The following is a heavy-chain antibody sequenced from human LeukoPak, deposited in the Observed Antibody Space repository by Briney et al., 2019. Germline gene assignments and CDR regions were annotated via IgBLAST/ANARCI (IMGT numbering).Heavy chain of an antibody. Sequence: GGSLRLSCAASGFTFSDYWMSWVRQAPGKGLEWVANIKQDGSEKHYVDSVKGRFTVSRDNAKNSLYLQMNSLRAEDTAVYYCARDLYGDYSPFDYWGQGTLVTVSS. J-gene: IGHJ4*02. CDR1: GFTFSDYW. CDR3: ARDLYGDYSPFDY. D-gene: IGHD4-17*01. V-gene: IGHV3-7*04. CDR2: IKQDGSEK.